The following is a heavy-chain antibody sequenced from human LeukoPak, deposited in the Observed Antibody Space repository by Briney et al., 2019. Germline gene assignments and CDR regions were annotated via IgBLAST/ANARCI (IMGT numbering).Heavy chain of an antibody. Sequence: GESLKIPCKGSGYSFTSYWIGWVRQMPGKGLEWMGTIYPGDSDTRYSPSFQGQVTISADKSISTAYLQWSSLKASDTAMYYCARLPCSSTSCYELNWFDPWGQGTLVTVSS. CDR1: GYSFTSYW. D-gene: IGHD2-2*01. CDR3: ARLPCSSTSCYELNWFDP. J-gene: IGHJ5*02. CDR2: IYPGDSDT. V-gene: IGHV5-51*01.